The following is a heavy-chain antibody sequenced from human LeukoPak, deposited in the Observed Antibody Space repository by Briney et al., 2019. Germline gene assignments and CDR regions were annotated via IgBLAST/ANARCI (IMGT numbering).Heavy chain of an antibody. CDR2: INPNSGGT. CDR3: AREEYSYGYVVDY. Sequence: GASVKVSCKASGYTFTGYYMHWVRQAPGQGLEWMGWINPNSGGTNYAQKFQGRVTMTRDTSISTAYMELSRLRSDDTAVYYCAREEYSYGYVVDYWGQGTLVTVSS. J-gene: IGHJ4*02. V-gene: IGHV1-2*02. D-gene: IGHD5-18*01. CDR1: GYTFTGYY.